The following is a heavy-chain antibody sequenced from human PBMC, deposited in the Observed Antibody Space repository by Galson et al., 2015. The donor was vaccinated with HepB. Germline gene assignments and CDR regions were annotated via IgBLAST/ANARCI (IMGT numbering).Heavy chain of an antibody. CDR2: ISYDGSNK. V-gene: IGHV3-30*18. J-gene: IGHJ4*02. CDR1: GFTFSSYG. CDR3: AKLVTTGFDY. D-gene: IGHD4-17*01. Sequence: SLRLSCAASGFTFSSYGMHWVRQAPGKGLEWVAVISYDGSNKYYADSVKGRFTISRDNSKNTLYLQMNSLRAEDTAVYYCAKLVTTGFDYWGQGTLVTVSS.